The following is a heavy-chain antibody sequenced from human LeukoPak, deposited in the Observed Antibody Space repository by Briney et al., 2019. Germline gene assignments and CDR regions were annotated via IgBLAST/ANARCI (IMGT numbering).Heavy chain of an antibody. J-gene: IGHJ4*02. CDR1: GYTFTDYY. V-gene: IGHV1-2*02. Sequence: GASVKVSCKASGYTFTDYYIHWVRQAPGQGLEWMGWINPNTGGPFYAQKFQGRVTMTRDTSITTAYMELSRLRSDDTAVYYCARGSSVRGLDYWGQGTLVTVSP. CDR3: ARGSSVRGLDY. CDR2: INPNTGGP. D-gene: IGHD4-17*01.